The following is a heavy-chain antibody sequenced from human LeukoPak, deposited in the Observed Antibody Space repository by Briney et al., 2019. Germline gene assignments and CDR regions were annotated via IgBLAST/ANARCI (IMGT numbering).Heavy chain of an antibody. CDR1: GGSISSGDDY. V-gene: IGHV4-30-4*01. CDR3: ARDSALLWFGELDS. D-gene: IGHD3-10*01. CDR2: IYYSGST. J-gene: IGHJ5*02. Sequence: SETLSLTCSVSGGSISSGDDYWSWIRQPPGKGLEWIENIYYSGSTNYNASFKSRITISVDTSRNQFSLKLTSVTAADTAVYFCARDSALLWFGELDSWGQGTVVTVSS.